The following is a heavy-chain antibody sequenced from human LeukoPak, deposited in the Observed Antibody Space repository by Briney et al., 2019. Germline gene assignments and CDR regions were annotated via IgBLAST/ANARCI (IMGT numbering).Heavy chain of an antibody. CDR2: INHSGST. J-gene: IGHJ5*02. D-gene: IGHD5-12*01. CDR3: ASASGYPNNWFEP. CDR1: GGSFSGYY. Sequence: SETLSLTCAVYGGSFSGYYWSWIRQPPGKGLEWIGEINHSGSTNYNPSLKSRVTISVDTSKNQFSLKLSSVTAADTAVYYCASASGYPNNWFEPWGQGILVTVSS. V-gene: IGHV4-34*01.